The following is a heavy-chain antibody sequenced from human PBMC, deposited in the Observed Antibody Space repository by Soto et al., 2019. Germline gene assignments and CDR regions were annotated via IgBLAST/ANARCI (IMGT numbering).Heavy chain of an antibody. CDR2: IYYRWTT. CDR1: GGSISSSSYY. J-gene: IGHJ6*02. Sequence: QLQLQESSPGLVKPSETLSLTCTVSGGSISSSSYYWGWIRQPPGKALEWIGSIYYRWTTYYNPSLKSRVTISVDTSKNQFSLKLSSVTDADTAVYYCARHMTIVVVPAATPVDYYYYGMDVWGQGTTVTVSS. V-gene: IGHV4-39*01. CDR3: ARHMTIVVVPAATPVDYYYYGMDV. D-gene: IGHD2-2*02.